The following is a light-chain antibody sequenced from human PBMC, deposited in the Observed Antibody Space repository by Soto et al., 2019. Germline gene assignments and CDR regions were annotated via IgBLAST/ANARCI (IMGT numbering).Light chain of an antibody. CDR1: SSNIGARFA. CDR3: QSYDSSLGGLVV. J-gene: IGLJ2*01. V-gene: IGLV1-40*01. CDR2: DDT. Sequence: QPVLTQPPSVSGAPGQRVTISCTGTSSNIGARFAVHWYQQLPGMAPKLLVFDDTSRPTGVPDRFSGSKSGTSASLTIAGLQAEDEAEYFCQSYDSSLGGLVVFGGGTKLTVL.